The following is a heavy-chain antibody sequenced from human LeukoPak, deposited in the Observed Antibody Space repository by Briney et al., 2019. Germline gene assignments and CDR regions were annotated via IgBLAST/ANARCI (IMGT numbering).Heavy chain of an antibody. J-gene: IGHJ4*02. CDR1: GYTFTSYG. CDR3: ARSTTVVAGRDYFDC. Sequence: ASVKVSCKASGYTFTSYGISWVRQAPGQGLEWMGWISAYNGNTNYAQKLQGRVTMTTDTSTSTAYMELRSLRSDDTAVYYCARSTTVVAGRDYFDCWGQGTLVTVSS. V-gene: IGHV1-18*01. D-gene: IGHD4-23*01. CDR2: ISAYNGNT.